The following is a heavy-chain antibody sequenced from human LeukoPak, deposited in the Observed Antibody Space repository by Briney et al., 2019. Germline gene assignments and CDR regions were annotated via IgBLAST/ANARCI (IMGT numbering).Heavy chain of an antibody. Sequence: VGSLRLSCAASGFTFSRYAMHWVRQAPGKGLEWEAVISYDGSNKYYADSVKGRFTISRDNSKNTLYLQMNSLRAEDTAVYYCARGITMIEVVIALEYWGQGTLVTVSS. V-gene: IGHV3-30*04. J-gene: IGHJ4*02. D-gene: IGHD3-22*01. CDR2: ISYDGSNK. CDR1: GFTFSRYA. CDR3: ARGITMIEVVIALEY.